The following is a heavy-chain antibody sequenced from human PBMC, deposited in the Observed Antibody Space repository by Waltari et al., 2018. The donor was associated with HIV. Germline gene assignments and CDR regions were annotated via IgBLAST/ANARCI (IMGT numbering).Heavy chain of an antibody. CDR1: GITFNNAW. CDR3: TTFEMGSTRNY. Sequence: DVQLVESGGGLVKPGGSLRLSCEVSGITFNNAWLTGVRQGPGKGRQWLGHIRSKSDGGTTDYAAPVRGRFTISTDDLNNTMSLEMKSLKVEDTGVYYCTTFEMGSTRNYWGQGTLVTVSS. J-gene: IGHJ4*02. V-gene: IGHV3-15*01. D-gene: IGHD1-26*01. CDR2: IRSKSDGGTT.